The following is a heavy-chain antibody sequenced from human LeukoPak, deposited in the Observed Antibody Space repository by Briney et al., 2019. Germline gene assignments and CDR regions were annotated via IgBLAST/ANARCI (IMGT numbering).Heavy chain of an antibody. Sequence: SETLSLTCAVYGGSFSGYHWSWIRQPPGKGLEWIGEINHSGSTNYNPSLKSRVTISVDTSKNQFSLKLSSVTAADTAVYYCARGRDYSNYGYYYYYYGMDVWGQGTTVTVSS. CDR2: INHSGST. V-gene: IGHV4-34*01. J-gene: IGHJ6*02. D-gene: IGHD4-11*01. CDR3: ARGRDYSNYGYYYYYYGMDV. CDR1: GGSFSGYH.